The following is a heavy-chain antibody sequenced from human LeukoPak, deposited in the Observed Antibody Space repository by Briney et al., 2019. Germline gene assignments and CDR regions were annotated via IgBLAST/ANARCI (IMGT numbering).Heavy chain of an antibody. V-gene: IGHV1-24*01. Sequence: ASVKVSCKASGYTFTGYYMHWVRQAPGQGLEWMGGFDPEDGETIYAQKFQGRVTMTEDTSTDTAYMELSSLRSEDTAVYYCATDQTGGSGSYGYWGQGTLVTVSS. CDR1: GYTFTGYY. J-gene: IGHJ4*02. CDR3: ATDQTGGSGSYGY. CDR2: FDPEDGET. D-gene: IGHD3-10*01.